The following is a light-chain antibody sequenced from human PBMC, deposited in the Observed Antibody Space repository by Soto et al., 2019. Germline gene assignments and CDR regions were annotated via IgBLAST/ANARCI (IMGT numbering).Light chain of an antibody. J-gene: IGLJ1*01. CDR2: DVT. CDR3: SSYRSSSPVYV. Sequence: QSVLTQPASVSGTPGQSITLSCTGTSSDVGGYNYVSWYQQHPGKALKLLIYDVTNRPSGVSNRFSGSKSGNTASLTISGLQAEDEADYYCSSYRSSSPVYVFGPGTKVTVL. CDR1: SSDVGGYNY. V-gene: IGLV2-14*03.